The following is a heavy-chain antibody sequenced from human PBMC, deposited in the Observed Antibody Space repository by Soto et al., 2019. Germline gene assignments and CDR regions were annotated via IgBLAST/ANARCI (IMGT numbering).Heavy chain of an antibody. CDR1: GFTVSSNY. CDR3: ARDHIVGATNFDY. J-gene: IGHJ4*02. D-gene: IGHD1-26*01. Sequence: PGGSLRLSCAASGFTVSSNYMSWVRQAPGKGLEWVANIKQDGSQKYYVNSVKGRFTISRDNAKNSLYLQMNSLRAEDTAVYYCARDHIVGATNFDYWGPGTLVTVSS. CDR2: IKQDGSQK. V-gene: IGHV3-7*01.